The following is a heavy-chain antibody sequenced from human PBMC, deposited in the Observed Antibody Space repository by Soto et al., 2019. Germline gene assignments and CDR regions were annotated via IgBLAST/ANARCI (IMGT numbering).Heavy chain of an antibody. CDR2: ISPSSSPI. CDR1: GFTFSTYA. V-gene: IGHV3-48*02. Sequence: PGGSLRLSCAASGFTFSTYAMNWVRQAPGKGLEWLSYISPSSSPIYYADSVKGRFTISRDNAENSLYLQMNSLRDEDTAVYYCERNLAGPGGNWFDPWGQGT. J-gene: IGHJ5*02. CDR3: ERNLAGPGGNWFDP. D-gene: IGHD6-19*01.